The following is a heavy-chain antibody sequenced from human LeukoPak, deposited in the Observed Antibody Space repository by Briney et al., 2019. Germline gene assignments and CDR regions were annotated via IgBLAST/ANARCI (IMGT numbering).Heavy chain of an antibody. Sequence: SETLSLTCTVSCASISSSSYYWDWIRQPPGKGLEWIGNVYYGGNTFYNSSLESRVTISVDMSKNQFSLKLTSLTAADTAVYYCARQRADYFYHYLDVWGKGTSVTVSS. CDR2: VYYGGNT. CDR1: CASISSSSYY. CDR3: ARQRADYFYHYLDV. J-gene: IGHJ6*03. V-gene: IGHV4-39*01.